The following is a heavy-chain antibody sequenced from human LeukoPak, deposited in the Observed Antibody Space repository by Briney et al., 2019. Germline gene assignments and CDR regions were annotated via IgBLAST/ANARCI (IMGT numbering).Heavy chain of an antibody. J-gene: IGHJ4*02. Sequence: GRSLRLSCAASGFTFSSCGMHWVRQAPGKGLEWVAILSSDGSNKFYAESVKGRFTISRDSSKSSLYLQMDSLRPEDTAVYYCAKSGGTCGSDCYQDHWGQGTLVTVSS. CDR1: GFTFSSCG. V-gene: IGHV3-30*18. D-gene: IGHD2-21*02. CDR2: LSSDGSNK. CDR3: AKSGGTCGSDCYQDH.